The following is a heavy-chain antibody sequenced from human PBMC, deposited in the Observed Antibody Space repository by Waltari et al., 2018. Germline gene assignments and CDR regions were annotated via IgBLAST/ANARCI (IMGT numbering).Heavy chain of an antibody. CDR2: MAYSGAT. CDR3: ATYIGASVATAAFDV. V-gene: IGHV4-30-2*03. J-gene: IGHJ3*01. Sequence: WFLQPSGHCVVWIETMAYSGATYSNPSLKSLVTMSRDTSKNQLSLKLGSETAADAAIYYCATYIGASVATAAFDVWGQGTTVSVAS. D-gene: IGHD3-16*01.